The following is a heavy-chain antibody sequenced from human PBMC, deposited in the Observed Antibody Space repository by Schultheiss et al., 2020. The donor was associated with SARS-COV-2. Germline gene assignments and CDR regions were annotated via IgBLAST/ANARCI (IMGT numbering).Heavy chain of an antibody. CDR3: ARDWGYCSSTSCYKMGGEYFQH. D-gene: IGHD2-2*02. CDR2: INPNSGGT. CDR1: GGTFSSYA. J-gene: IGHJ1*01. Sequence: ASVKVSCKASGGTFSSYAISWVRQAPGQGLEWMGWINPNSGGTNYAQKFQGRVTMTRDTSISTAYMELSRLRSDDTAVYYCARDWGYCSSTSCYKMGGEYFQHWGQGTLVTVSS. V-gene: IGHV1-2*02.